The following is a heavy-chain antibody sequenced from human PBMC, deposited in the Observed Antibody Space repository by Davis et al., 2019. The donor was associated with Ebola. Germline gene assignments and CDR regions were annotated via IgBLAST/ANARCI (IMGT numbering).Heavy chain of an antibody. J-gene: IGHJ4*02. CDR1: GYTFTSYY. CDR3: ARSWISRVGGVINGVDH. CDR2: INPSGGST. Sequence: ASVKVSCKASGYTFTSYYMHWVRQAPGQGLEWMGIINPSGGSTSYAQKFQGRVTMTRDTSTSTVYMELSSLRSEDTAVYYCARSWISRVGGVINGVDHWGQGTLVTVSS. V-gene: IGHV1-46*01. D-gene: IGHD3-10*01.